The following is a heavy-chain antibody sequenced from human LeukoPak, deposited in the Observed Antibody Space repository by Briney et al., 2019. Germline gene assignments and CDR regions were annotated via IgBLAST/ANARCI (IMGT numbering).Heavy chain of an antibody. CDR1: GFTVSSNY. V-gene: IGHV3-66*01. J-gene: IGHJ4*02. CDR2: IYSGGST. Sequence: PGGSLRLSCAASGFTVSSNYMSWVRQAPGKGLEWVSVIYSGGSTYYADSVKGRFTISRDNSKNTLYLQMNSLRAEDTAVYYCASDSSGYRKLLFDYWGQGTLVTVSS. CDR3: ASDSSGYRKLLFDY. D-gene: IGHD3-22*01.